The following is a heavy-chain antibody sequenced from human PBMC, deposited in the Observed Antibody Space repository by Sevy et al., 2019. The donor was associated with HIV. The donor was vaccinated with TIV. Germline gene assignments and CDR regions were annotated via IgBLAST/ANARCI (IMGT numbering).Heavy chain of an antibody. V-gene: IGHV3-23*01. J-gene: IGHJ4*02. CDR3: AKGSRFNSGSYSGH. CDR1: GFTFSTYA. Sequence: GGSLRLSCAASGFTFSTYAMSWVRQAPGKGVEWVSSVSGSGATTYYADSVKGRFTMSRDNSKNTVHLQMNSLRAGDTAVYYCAKGSRFNSGSYSGHWGQGTLVTVSS. D-gene: IGHD3-10*01. CDR2: VSGSGATT.